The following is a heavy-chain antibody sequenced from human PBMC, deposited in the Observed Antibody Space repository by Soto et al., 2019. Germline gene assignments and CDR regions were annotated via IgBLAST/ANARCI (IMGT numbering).Heavy chain of an antibody. J-gene: IGHJ5*02. CDR1: GYTFTSYA. D-gene: IGHD3-10*01. CDR2: INAGNGNT. CDR3: ARGLVKVRGVMKSYNWFDP. V-gene: IGHV1-3*01. Sequence: QVQLVQSGAEVKKPGASVKVSCKASGYTFTSYAMHWVRQAPGQRLEWMGWINAGNGNTKYSQKFQGRVTITRDTSASTAYMELSGLRSEDTAVYYCARGLVKVRGVMKSYNWFDPWGQGTLVTVSS.